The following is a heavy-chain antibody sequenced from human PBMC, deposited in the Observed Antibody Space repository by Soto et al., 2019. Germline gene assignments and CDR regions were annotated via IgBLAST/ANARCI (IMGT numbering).Heavy chain of an antibody. D-gene: IGHD5-18*01. Sequence: QVQLQESGPGLVKPSQTLSLTCTVSGGSISSGGYYWSWIRQHPGKGLEWIGYIYYSGSTYYNPSLKSRVYISVDTAKNQFSLKLSSGTAADTAVYYCARVRYSYGYYFGFWGQGTLVTVSS. V-gene: IGHV4-31*03. CDR2: IYYSGST. CDR1: GGSISSGGYY. CDR3: ARVRYSYGYYFGF. J-gene: IGHJ4*02.